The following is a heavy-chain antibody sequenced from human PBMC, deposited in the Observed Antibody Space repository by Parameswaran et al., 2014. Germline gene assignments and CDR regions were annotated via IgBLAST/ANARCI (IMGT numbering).Heavy chain of an antibody. CDR1: GDSVSSNSAT. CDR2: TYYRSKWYN. D-gene: IGHD6-6*01. CDR3: AKMSSTSSDYAY. Sequence: SETLSLTCAISGDSVSSNSATWNWIRQSPSRGLEWLGRTYYRSKWYNDYAVSVKSRITINPDTSKNQFSLHLNSVTPEDTAMYYCAKMSSTSSDYAYWGQGTLVTVSS. J-gene: IGHJ4*02. V-gene: IGHV6-1*01.